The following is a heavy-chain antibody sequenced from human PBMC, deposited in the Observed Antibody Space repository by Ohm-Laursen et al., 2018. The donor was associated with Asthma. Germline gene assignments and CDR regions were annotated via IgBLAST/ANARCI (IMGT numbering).Heavy chain of an antibody. J-gene: IGHJ1*01. Sequence: SLRLSCAASGFTFSSYGMHRVRQVPGKGLEWVASISTASTFIYYADSVRGRFTTSRDNAKNSVYLQMNSLRAEDTALYYCARIGPEWELPGREYSLHHWGQGTQVTVSS. CDR3: ARIGPEWELPGREYSLHH. V-gene: IGHV3-21*03. CDR2: ISTASTFI. CDR1: GFTFSSYG. D-gene: IGHD1-26*01.